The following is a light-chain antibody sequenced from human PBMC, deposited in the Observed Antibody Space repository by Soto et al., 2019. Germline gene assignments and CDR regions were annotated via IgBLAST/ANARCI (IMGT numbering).Light chain of an antibody. CDR1: QSLVYSEGYTY. CDR3: MQGTHWPWT. Sequence: DVVMTQSPLSLSVTLGQPASISCRSSQSLVYSEGYTYLKWFQQRQGPSKRRLIYKVSNRDSGVPGSCSGSASGDDFTLIISRVDAEDVGIYYCMQGTHWPWTFGQGTKLEIK. V-gene: IGKV2-30*01. J-gene: IGKJ2*01. CDR2: KVS.